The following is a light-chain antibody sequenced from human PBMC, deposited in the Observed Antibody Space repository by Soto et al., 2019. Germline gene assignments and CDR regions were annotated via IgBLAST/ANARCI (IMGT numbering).Light chain of an antibody. CDR1: QSVFYRSNSKSF. CDR3: QQYYTTPPT. CDR2: WAS. J-gene: IGKJ1*01. V-gene: IGKV4-1*01. Sequence: DTVMTQSPDSLALSLGDRSTINCNPSQSVFYRSNSKSFLAWYQQKPGQPPKLLIYWASTRESGVPDRFSGSGSGTDFTLTISSVQAEDVAVYYCQQYYTTPPTFGQGTKVDIK.